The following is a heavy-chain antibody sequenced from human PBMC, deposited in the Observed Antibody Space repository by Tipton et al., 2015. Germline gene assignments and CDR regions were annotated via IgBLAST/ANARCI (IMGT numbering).Heavy chain of an antibody. CDR2: ISYDGNNK. V-gene: IGHV3-30*18. D-gene: IGHD1-14*01. CDR3: AKGEPKRRPYGFPV. Sequence: QLVQSGGGLVQPGGSLRLSCSASGFLFSDYGMHWVRQAPGKGLEWVAVISYDGNNKYYLDSVKGRFTISRDNSKKTVNLQMNSLGPEDTAIYYCAKGEPKRRPYGFPVWGQGTVVTVSS. J-gene: IGHJ3*01. CDR1: GFLFSDYG.